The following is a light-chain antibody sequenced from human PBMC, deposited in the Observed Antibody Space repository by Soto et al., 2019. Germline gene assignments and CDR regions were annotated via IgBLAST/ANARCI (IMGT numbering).Light chain of an antibody. CDR1: SANIGAGYD. V-gene: IGLV1-40*01. CDR3: QSYDSSLSGSV. J-gene: IGLJ2*01. CDR2: GNS. Sequence: QAVVTQPPSVSGAPGQRVTISCTGSSANIGAGYDVHGYQQLPGTAPKLLIYGNSNRPSGVPDRFSGSKSGTSASLAITGLKAEDGADYYCQSYDSSLSGSVFGGGTKLTVL.